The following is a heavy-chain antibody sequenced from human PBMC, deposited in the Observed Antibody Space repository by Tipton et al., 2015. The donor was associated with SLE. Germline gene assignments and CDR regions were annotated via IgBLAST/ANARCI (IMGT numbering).Heavy chain of an antibody. CDR1: GVSISSSSYY. J-gene: IGHJ4*02. CDR3: ATDYGDNEGFDF. CDR2: IYTSGST. V-gene: IGHV4-61*01. Sequence: TLSLTCSVSGVSISSSSYYWSWIRQPPGKGLEWIGYIYTSGSTNYNPSLKSRVTISIDTSKNQFSLSLSSVTAADTAVYYCATDYGDNEGFDFWGQGTLVTVSS. D-gene: IGHD4-17*01.